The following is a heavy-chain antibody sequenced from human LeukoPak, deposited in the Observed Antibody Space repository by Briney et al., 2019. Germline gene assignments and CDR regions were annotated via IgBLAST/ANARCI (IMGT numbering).Heavy chain of an antibody. D-gene: IGHD3-10*01. J-gene: IGHJ4*02. V-gene: IGHV3-74*01. CDR3: ARSSAPYGSGSYPKD. CDR2: INSDGSST. Sequence: GGSLRLSCVASGFTFSSYWMHWVRHAPGKGLVWVSRINSDGSSTSYADSVKGRFTISRDNAKNTLYLQMNSLRDEDTAGYYCARSSAPYGSGSYPKDWGQGTLVTVSS. CDR1: GFTFSSYW.